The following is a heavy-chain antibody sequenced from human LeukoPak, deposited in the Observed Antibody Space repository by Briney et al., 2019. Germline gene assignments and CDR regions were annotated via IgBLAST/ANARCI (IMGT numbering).Heavy chain of an antibody. Sequence: PSETLSLTCTVSGGSLSSYYWSWIRQPPGKGLEWMGYIYYSGSTNYNPSLKSRVTISVVTSKNQFSLKLSSVTAADTAVYYCARGFETGSIDYWGQGTLVTVSS. CDR1: GGSLSSYY. CDR3: ARGFETGSIDY. J-gene: IGHJ4*02. V-gene: IGHV4-59*01. D-gene: IGHD3-9*01. CDR2: IYYSGST.